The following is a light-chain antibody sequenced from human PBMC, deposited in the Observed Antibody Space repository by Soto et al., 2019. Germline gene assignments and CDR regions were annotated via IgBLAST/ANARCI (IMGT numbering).Light chain of an antibody. V-gene: IGLV2-14*01. CDR2: EVT. Sequence: QSVLTQPASVSGSPGQSITISCTGTSSDVGAYNYVSWYQHHPGKVPKLLIYEVTNWPSGVSDRFSGSKSGNTASLTISGLQAEDEADYYRSPKRDSSTLFGFGTGTKVTVL. CDR3: SPKRDSSTLFG. CDR1: SSDVGAYNY. J-gene: IGLJ1*01.